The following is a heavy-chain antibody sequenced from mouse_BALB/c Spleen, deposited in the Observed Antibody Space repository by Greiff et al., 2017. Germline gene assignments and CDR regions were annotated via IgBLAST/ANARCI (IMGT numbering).Heavy chain of an antibody. CDR2: IYPGDGDT. V-gene: IGHV1-87*01. CDR3: ARGIWYFDV. CDR1: GYTFTSYW. Sequence: QVQLQQSGAELAGPGASVKLSCKASGYTFTSYWMQWVKQRPGQGLEWIGAIYPGDGDTRYTQKFKGKATLTADKSSSTAYMQLSSLASEDSAVYYCARGIWYFDVWGAGTTVTVSS. J-gene: IGHJ1*01.